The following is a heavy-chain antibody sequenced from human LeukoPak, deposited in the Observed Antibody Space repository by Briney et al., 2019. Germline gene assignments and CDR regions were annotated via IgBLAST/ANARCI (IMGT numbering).Heavy chain of an antibody. V-gene: IGHV4-59*08. CDR3: ARGKRVLAAAGNCYFDD. J-gene: IGHJ4*02. CDR2: IYYSGST. D-gene: IGHD6-13*01. CDR1: GGSISSYY. Sequence: SETLSLTCSVSGGSISSYYWSWIRQPPGKGLEWIGDIYYSGSTNYNPSLKSRVTITVDTSKNQFSLRLSSVTAADTAVYYCARGKRVLAAAGNCYFDDWGQGTLVTVSS.